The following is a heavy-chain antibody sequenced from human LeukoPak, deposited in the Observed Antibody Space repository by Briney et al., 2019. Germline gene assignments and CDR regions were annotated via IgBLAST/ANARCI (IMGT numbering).Heavy chain of an antibody. Sequence: ASVKVSCKASGFTFTGYYMHWVRQAPGQGLEWMGWINPLCGGTNFAQNFQGRVTMTRDTSISTAYMELSRLRSDDTAVYYCARARDPFWSGTWYYFDYWGQGTLVTVSS. CDR1: GFTFTGYY. CDR3: ARARDPFWSGTWYYFDY. J-gene: IGHJ4*02. D-gene: IGHD3-3*01. V-gene: IGHV1-2*02. CDR2: INPLCGGT.